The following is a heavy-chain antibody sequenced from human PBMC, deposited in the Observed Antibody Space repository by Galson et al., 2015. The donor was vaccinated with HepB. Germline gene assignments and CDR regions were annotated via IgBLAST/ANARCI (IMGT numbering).Heavy chain of an antibody. V-gene: IGHV1-18*04. CDR1: GYTFTSYG. Sequence: SVKVSCKASGYTFTSYGISWVRQAPGQGLEWMGWISAYNGNTNYAQKLQGRVTMTTDTSTSTAYMELRSLRSDDTAVYYCAKRVVVAATDWFDPWGQGTLVTVSS. D-gene: IGHD2-15*01. J-gene: IGHJ5*02. CDR2: ISAYNGNT. CDR3: AKRVVVAATDWFDP.